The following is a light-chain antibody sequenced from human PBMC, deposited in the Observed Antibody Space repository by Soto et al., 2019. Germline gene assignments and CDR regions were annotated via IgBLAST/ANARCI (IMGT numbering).Light chain of an antibody. CDR3: CSYADSNNFV. CDR1: SSDVGGYNY. CDR2: EVT. Sequence: QSALTQPPSASGSPGQSVTISCTGTSSDVGGYNYVSWYQQHPGKAPKLMIYEVTKRPSGVPDRFSGSKSGNTASLTVSRLQAEDEADYYCCSYADSNNFVFGTGTKLTVL. V-gene: IGLV2-8*01. J-gene: IGLJ1*01.